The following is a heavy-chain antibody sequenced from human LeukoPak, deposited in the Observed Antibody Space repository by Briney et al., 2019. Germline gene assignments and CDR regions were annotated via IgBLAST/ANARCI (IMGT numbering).Heavy chain of an antibody. CDR1: GFTVSSNY. D-gene: IGHD2-2*01. J-gene: IGHJ4*02. CDR3: VGGETAAMFDY. V-gene: IGHV3-66*01. Sequence: GGSLRLSCAASGFTVSSNYMSWVRQAPGKGLEWASVIYSGGSTYYADSVKGRFTISRDNSKNTLYLQMNSLRAEDTAVYYCVGGETAAMFDYWGQGTLVTVSS. CDR2: IYSGGST.